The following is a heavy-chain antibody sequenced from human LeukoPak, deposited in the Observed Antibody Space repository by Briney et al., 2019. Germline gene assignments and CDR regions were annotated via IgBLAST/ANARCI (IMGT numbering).Heavy chain of an antibody. J-gene: IGHJ4*02. Sequence: GGSLRLSCVASGFPFRSYAMTWVRQTPGKGLESVSVITDDEDTYYADSVKGRFTISRDNSQDTVFLQMNSLRVEDTAVYYCAKVDYWSPENYFDSWGQGTLVTVSS. V-gene: IGHV3-23*01. CDR1: GFPFRSYA. D-gene: IGHD1-1*01. CDR2: ITDDEDT. CDR3: AKVDYWSPENYFDS.